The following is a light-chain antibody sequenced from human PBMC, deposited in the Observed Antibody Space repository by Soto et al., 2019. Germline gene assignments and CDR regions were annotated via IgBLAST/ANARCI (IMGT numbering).Light chain of an antibody. CDR3: TSYAGTSTHWV. CDR1: SSDVGAYNH. J-gene: IGLJ3*02. CDR2: EVP. V-gene: IGLV2-14*01. Sequence: QSALTQPASVSGSPGQSIAISCTGTSSDVGAYNHVSWYQQHPGNAPKVIISEVPSRPSGVSDRFSGSKSGNTASLTISGLRTEDEADYYCTSYAGTSTHWVFGGGTKLTVL.